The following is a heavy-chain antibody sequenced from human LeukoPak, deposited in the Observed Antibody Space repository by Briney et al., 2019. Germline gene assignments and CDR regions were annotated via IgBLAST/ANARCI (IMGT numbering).Heavy chain of an antibody. D-gene: IGHD2-2*01. Sequence: SETLSLTCTVSGGSISSYYWSWIRQPPGKGLEWIGYIYYSGSTYYNPSLKSRVTISVDTSKNQFSLKLSSVTAADTAVYYCARAQGYQLLSALADYGMDVWGQGTTVTVSS. CDR2: IYYSGST. J-gene: IGHJ6*02. V-gene: IGHV4-59*12. CDR3: ARAQGYQLLSALADYGMDV. CDR1: GGSISSYY.